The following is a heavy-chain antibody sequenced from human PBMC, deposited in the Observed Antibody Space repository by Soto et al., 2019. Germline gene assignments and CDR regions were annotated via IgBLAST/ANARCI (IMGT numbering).Heavy chain of an antibody. D-gene: IGHD3-10*01. J-gene: IGHJ4*02. V-gene: IGHV1-18*01. Sequence: ASVKVSCKASGYTFTSYGISWVRQAPGQGLEWMGWINAYSGNTNYAQKFQGRVTMTTNTSTSTAYMELRSLRSDDTAVYYCARDWTLRGADRSDYWGQGTLVTVSS. CDR3: ARDWTLRGADRSDY. CDR2: INAYSGNT. CDR1: GYTFTSYG.